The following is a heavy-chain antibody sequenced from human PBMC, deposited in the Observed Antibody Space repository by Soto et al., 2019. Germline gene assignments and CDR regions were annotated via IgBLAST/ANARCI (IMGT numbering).Heavy chain of an antibody. Sequence: GESLKISCKTSGFAFSNYWVGWVRQMPGKGFEWMGITYPGDSATKYSPSFQGQVTISADKSISTAYLQWSSLKASDTAMYYCARHHLNYDYVWGSYRTVGGMDVWGQGTTVTVSS. CDR1: GFAFSNYW. D-gene: IGHD3-16*02. J-gene: IGHJ6*02. V-gene: IGHV5-51*01. CDR2: TYPGDSAT. CDR3: ARHHLNYDYVWGSYRTVGGMDV.